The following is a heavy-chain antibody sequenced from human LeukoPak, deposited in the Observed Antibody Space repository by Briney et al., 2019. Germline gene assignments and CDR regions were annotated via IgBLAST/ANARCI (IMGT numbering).Heavy chain of an antibody. Sequence: ASVEVSCKASGSTFTSYYIDWVRQAPGQGLEWMGVINPSGGSTRYAQKFQGRVTMTGDPSTRTVYMELSSLTSDDTAVNYCARGTTDAYWGQGTPVTVSS. CDR2: INPSGGST. CDR3: ARGTTDAY. J-gene: IGHJ4*02. CDR1: GSTFTSYY. D-gene: IGHD1-1*01. V-gene: IGHV1-46*01.